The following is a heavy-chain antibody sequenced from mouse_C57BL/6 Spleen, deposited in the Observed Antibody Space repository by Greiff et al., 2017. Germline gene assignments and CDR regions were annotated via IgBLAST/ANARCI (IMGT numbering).Heavy chain of an antibody. CDR2: ISSGSSTI. CDR1: GFTFSDYG. V-gene: IGHV5-17*01. D-gene: IGHD2-3*01. CDR3: ARRWLLPDYYAMDY. Sequence: VQLKESGGGLVKPGGSLKLSCAASGFTFSDYGMHWVRQAPETGLEWVAYISSGSSTIYYADTVKGRFTIARDNAKNTLFLQMTSLRSEDTAMYYCARRWLLPDYYAMDYWGQGTSVTVSS. J-gene: IGHJ4*01.